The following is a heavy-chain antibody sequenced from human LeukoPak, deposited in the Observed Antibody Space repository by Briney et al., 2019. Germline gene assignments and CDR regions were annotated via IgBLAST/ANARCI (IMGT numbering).Heavy chain of an antibody. CDR1: GFTVSSNY. D-gene: IGHD3-3*01. J-gene: IGHJ4*02. CDR2: IYSGGGT. Sequence: GGSLRLSCAASGFTVSSNYMSWVRQAPGKGLEWVSVIYSGGGTSYADSVKGRFTISRDNSKNTLYLQMNSLRAEDTAVYYCAKESYYDFWSGYYLPTYFDYWGQGTLVTVSS. V-gene: IGHV3-53*01. CDR3: AKESYYDFWSGYYLPTYFDY.